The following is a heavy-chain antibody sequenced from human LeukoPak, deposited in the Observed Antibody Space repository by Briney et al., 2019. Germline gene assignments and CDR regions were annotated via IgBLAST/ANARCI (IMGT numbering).Heavy chain of an antibody. V-gene: IGHV4-59*08. D-gene: IGHD7-27*01. CDR1: GGSMSSSY. CDR3: ASTLGPNDGFDI. J-gene: IGHJ3*02. Sequence: SETLSLTCTVAGGSMSSSYWSWIRQPPEKGREWIGYIYYSVSTNYNPSLKSRVTISVDTSKNQFSLKLSSVTAADTAVYYCASTLGPNDGFDIWGQATMVTASS. CDR2: IYYSVST.